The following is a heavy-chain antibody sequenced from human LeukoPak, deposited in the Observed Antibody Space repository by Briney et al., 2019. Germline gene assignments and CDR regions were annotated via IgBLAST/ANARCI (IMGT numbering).Heavy chain of an antibody. CDR1: GFTFSTYG. Sequence: GGSLRLSCAASGFTFSTYGIHWVRQAPGKGLEWVAFIQYDGSYKFYADSVQGRFSISRDNSKNTLFLQMNSLRAEDTAVYYCARTSDQLLYSKFDYWGQGTLVTVSS. J-gene: IGHJ4*02. V-gene: IGHV3-30*02. CDR2: IQYDGSYK. CDR3: ARTSDQLLYSKFDY. D-gene: IGHD2-2*02.